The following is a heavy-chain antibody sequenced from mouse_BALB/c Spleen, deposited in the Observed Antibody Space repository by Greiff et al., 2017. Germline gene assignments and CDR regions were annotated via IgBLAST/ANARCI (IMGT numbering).Heavy chain of an antibody. D-gene: IGHD2-4*01. CDR3: ASLYYDYDSWFAY. V-gene: IGHV2-9*02. CDR1: GFSLTSYG. Sequence: VKLVESGPGLVAPSQSLSITCTVSGFSLTSYGVHWVRQPPGKGLEWLGVIWAGGSTNYNSALMSRLSISKDNSKSQVFLKMNSLQTDDTAMYYCASLYYDYDSWFAYWGQGTLVTVSA. J-gene: IGHJ3*01. CDR2: IWAGGST.